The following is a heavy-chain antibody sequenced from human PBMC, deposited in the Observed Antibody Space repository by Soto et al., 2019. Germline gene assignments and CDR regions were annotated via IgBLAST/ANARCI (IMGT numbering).Heavy chain of an antibody. D-gene: IGHD3-10*01. V-gene: IGHV3-33*05. CDR3: ARDLRQQFIRGYYFDF. J-gene: IGHJ4*02. CDR1: GFTLSEYD. CDR2: ISYDGNKD. Sequence: LVESGGGVVQPGRSLRLSCAASGFTLSEYDMHWVRQAPGKGLEWVALISYDGNKDYYSDSVTGRFTISRDNSANTGYLQMNSLSVEDTALYYCARDLRQQFIRGYYFDFWGQGTLVTVHS.